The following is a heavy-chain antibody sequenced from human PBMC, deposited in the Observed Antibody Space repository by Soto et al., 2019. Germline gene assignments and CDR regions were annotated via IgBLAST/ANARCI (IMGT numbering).Heavy chain of an antibody. CDR1: GGTFSSYA. J-gene: IGHJ3*02. CDR3: ARLRDIVVVPPRGAFDI. CDR2: IIPIFGTA. V-gene: IGHV1-69*13. Sequence: SVKVSCKASGGTFSSYAISWVRRAPGQGLEWMGGIIPIFGTANYAQKFQGRVTITADESTSTAYMELSSLRSEDTAVYYCARLRDIVVVPPRGAFDIWGQGTMVTVSS. D-gene: IGHD2-2*01.